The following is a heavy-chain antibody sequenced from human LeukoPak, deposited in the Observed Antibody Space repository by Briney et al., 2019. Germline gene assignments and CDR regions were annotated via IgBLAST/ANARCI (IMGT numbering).Heavy chain of an antibody. V-gene: IGHV1-2*02. CDR2: INPDSGGT. CDR3: ARAGGGSSSRYVGD. J-gene: IGHJ4*02. Sequence: ASVKVSCKASGYIFIGRYIHWVRQAPGQGLEWMGWINPDSGGTIYAQKFQGRVTMTRDKSINTAYLELIRLTSDDAAIYYCARAGGGSSSRYVGDWGQGTLVTLSS. CDR1: GYIFIGRY. D-gene: IGHD6-13*01.